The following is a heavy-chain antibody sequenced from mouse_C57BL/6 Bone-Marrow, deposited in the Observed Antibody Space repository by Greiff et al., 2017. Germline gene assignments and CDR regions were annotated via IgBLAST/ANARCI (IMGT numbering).Heavy chain of an antibody. CDR3: ARPYNGNHLYYAMDY. CDR2: ISSGSSTI. D-gene: IGHD2-1*01. J-gene: IGHJ4*01. V-gene: IGHV5-17*01. CDR1: GFTFSDYG. Sequence: EVQGVESGGGLVKPGGSLKLSCAASGFTFSDYGMHWVRQAPEKGLEWVAYISSGSSTIYYADTVKGRFTISRDNAKNTLFLQMTSLRSEDTAMYYCARPYNGNHLYYAMDYWGQGTSVTVSS.